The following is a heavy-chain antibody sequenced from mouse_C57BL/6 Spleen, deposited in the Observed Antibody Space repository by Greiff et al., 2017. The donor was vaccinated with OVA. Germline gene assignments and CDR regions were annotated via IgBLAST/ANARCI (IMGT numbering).Heavy chain of an antibody. J-gene: IGHJ2*01. Sequence: EVQVEESGEGLVKPGGSLKLSCAASGFTFSSYAMSWVRQTPEKRLEWVAYISSGGDYIYYADTVKGRFTISRDNARNTLYLQMSSLKSEDTAMYYCTREGGLYYFDYWGQGTTLTVSS. CDR1: GFTFSSYA. CDR3: TREGGLYYFDY. V-gene: IGHV5-9-1*02. CDR2: ISSGGDYI.